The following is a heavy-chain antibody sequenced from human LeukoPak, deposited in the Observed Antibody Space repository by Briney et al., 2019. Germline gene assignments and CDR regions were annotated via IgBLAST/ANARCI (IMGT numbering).Heavy chain of an antibody. V-gene: IGHV3-23*01. CDR1: GFTFSGYA. CDR3: ANSSSSWSYYFNY. J-gene: IGHJ4*02. Sequence: AGGSLRLSCAASGFTFSGYAMAWVRQAPGKGLEWVSSITITGSSPSYADSVKGRFTVSRDNSKNTLYLQMNSLRAEDTAVYFCANSSSSWSYYFNYWGQGTLVTVSS. CDR2: ITITGSSP. D-gene: IGHD6-13*01.